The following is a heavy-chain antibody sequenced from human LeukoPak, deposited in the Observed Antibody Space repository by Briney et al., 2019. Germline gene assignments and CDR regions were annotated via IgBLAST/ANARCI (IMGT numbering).Heavy chain of an antibody. J-gene: IGHJ4*02. V-gene: IGHV1-69*04. CDR3: ARDSSITGTLDY. D-gene: IGHD1-7*01. Sequence: ASVKVSCKASGGTFSSYTISWVRQAPGQGLEWMGRIIPILGIANYAQEFQGRVTITADKSTSTAYMELSSLRSEDTAVYYCARDSSITGTLDYWGQGTLVTVSS. CDR1: GGTFSSYT. CDR2: IIPILGIA.